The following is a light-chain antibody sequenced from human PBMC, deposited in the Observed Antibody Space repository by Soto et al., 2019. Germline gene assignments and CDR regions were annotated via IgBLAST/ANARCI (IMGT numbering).Light chain of an antibody. CDR2: EVS. CDR3: SSYTSGSTLVV. J-gene: IGLJ2*01. V-gene: IGLV2-14*01. CDR1: SSDVGGYNY. Sequence: QSALTQPASVSGSPGQSITISCTGTSSDVGGYNYVSWYQQHPGKAPKLMIYEVSNRPSEVSNRFSGSKSGNTASLPISGLQAEDEGNYYCSSYTSGSTLVVFGGGTKVTVL.